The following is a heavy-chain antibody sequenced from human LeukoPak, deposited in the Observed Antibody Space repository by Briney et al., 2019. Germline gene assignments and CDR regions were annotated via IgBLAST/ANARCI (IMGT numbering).Heavy chain of an antibody. CDR2: IYYSGST. J-gene: IGHJ4*02. V-gene: IGHV4-59*01. Sequence: SETLSLTCAVHGGSISGYYGSWMRQPPRKGLEWIGFIYYSGSTSYNPSLKSRVTISLDTSKNQFSLELSSVTAADTAVYYCARSSSGPYGKFYYWGQGTLVTVSS. CDR1: GGSISGYY. CDR3: ARSSSGPYGKFYY. D-gene: IGHD1-26*01.